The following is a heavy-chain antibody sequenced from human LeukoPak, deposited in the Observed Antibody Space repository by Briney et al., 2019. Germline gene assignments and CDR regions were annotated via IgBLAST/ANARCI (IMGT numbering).Heavy chain of an antibody. V-gene: IGHV1-69*05. Sequence: GSSVKVSCKASGGTFSSYAISWVQQAPGQGLEWMGGIIPIFGTANYAQKFQGRVTITTDESTSTAYMELSSLRSEDTAVYYCARGGYSGYGRQNYYYYYMDVWGKGTTVTVSS. D-gene: IGHD5-12*01. CDR2: IIPIFGTA. J-gene: IGHJ6*03. CDR1: GGTFSSYA. CDR3: ARGGYSGYGRQNYYYYYMDV.